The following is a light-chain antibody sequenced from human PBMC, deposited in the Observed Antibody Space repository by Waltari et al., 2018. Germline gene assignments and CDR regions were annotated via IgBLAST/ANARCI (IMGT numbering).Light chain of an antibody. CDR2: LNNDGSH. V-gene: IGLV4-69*01. CDR3: QTWGTGVVV. CDR1: SGHSHYV. J-gene: IGLJ3*02. Sequence: LVLTQAPSASASLGASVTLTCTLSSGHSHYVIAWQPQQPEKGPRYLIRLNNDGSHRKGDGIPDRFSGSRSGAECYLTISSLQSEDEADYYCQTWGTGVVVFGGGTKLTVL.